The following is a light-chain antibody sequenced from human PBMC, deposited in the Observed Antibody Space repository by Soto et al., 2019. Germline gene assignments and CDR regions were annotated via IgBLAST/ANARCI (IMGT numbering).Light chain of an antibody. J-gene: IGKJ1*01. Sequence: DIQMTQSPSTLSASLGDIVTITCRASQSISTWLAWYQQIPGKAPKLLIYDVSTLESGVPSRFSGSGSETEFSLTISSLQPDDSATYYCQQYSSYAGFGQGTKVDI. CDR1: QSISTW. V-gene: IGKV1-5*01. CDR3: QQYSSYAG. CDR2: DVS.